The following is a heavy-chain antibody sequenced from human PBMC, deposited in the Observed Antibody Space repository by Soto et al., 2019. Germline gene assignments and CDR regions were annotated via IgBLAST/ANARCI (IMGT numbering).Heavy chain of an antibody. Sequence: QVQLQESGPGLVKPSQTLSLTCTVSGGSISSGGYYWSWIRQHPGKGLEWIGYIYYSGSTYYNPSLKSRVTISVDTSKYQCSQKLSSVTAADTAVYYCAREREWPYAGDSWGQGTMVTVSS. CDR1: GGSISSGGYY. V-gene: IGHV4-31*03. CDR2: IYYSGST. D-gene: IGHD3-3*01. J-gene: IGHJ3*02. CDR3: AREREWPYAGDS.